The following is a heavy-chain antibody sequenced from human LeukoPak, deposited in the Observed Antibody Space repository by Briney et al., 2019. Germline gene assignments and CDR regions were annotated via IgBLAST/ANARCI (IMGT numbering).Heavy chain of an antibody. CDR1: GGSISSYY. J-gene: IGHJ6*02. Sequence: SETLSLTCTVSGGSISSYYWSWIRQPPGKGLEWIGYIYYNGSTNYNPSLKSRVTISVDTSKNQFSLKLSSVTAADTAVYYCARVRAAAGTKSYYYYGMDVWGQGTTVTVSS. D-gene: IGHD6-13*01. CDR3: ARVRAAAGTKSYYYYGMDV. V-gene: IGHV4-59*01. CDR2: IYYNGST.